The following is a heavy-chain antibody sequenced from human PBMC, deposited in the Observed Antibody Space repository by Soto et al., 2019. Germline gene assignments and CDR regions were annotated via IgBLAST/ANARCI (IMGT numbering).Heavy chain of an antibody. CDR2: INPSGGST. CDR1: GYTFTSSY. Sequence: ASVKVSCKASGYTFTSSYMNWVRQPPGQGLEWMGIINPSGGSTSYAQKFQGRVTMTRDTSTSTVYMELSSLRSEDTAVYYCARDVGEYSSGWYLAFDIWGQGTMVTV. CDR3: ARDVGEYSSGWYLAFDI. V-gene: IGHV1-46*03. J-gene: IGHJ3*02. D-gene: IGHD6-19*01.